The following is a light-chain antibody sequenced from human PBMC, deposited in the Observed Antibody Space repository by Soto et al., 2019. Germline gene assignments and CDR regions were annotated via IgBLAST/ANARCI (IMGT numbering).Light chain of an antibody. V-gene: IGLV2-14*01. CDR3: NSYTSSNSYV. J-gene: IGLJ1*01. CDR2: EVS. Sequence: QSVLTQPASVSGSPGQSITISCTGTSSDVGDNNYASWYQQHPGKAPKLMIYEVSNRPSGVSHRFSGSKSGNTASLTISGLQAEDEADYYCNSYTSSNSYVFGTGTKVTVL. CDR1: SSDVGDNNY.